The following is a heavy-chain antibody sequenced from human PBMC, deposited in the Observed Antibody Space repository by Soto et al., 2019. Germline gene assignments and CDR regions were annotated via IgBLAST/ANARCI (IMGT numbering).Heavy chain of an antibody. D-gene: IGHD4-17*01. CDR1: GGSISSGGYY. V-gene: IGHV4-31*03. Sequence: SETLSLTCTVSGGSISSGGYYWSWIRQHPGKGLEWIGYIYYSGSTYYNPSLKSRVTISVDTSKNQFSLKLSSVTAADTAVYYCATSYDYGDFHQDYWGQGTLVTVSS. CDR2: IYYSGST. CDR3: ATSYDYGDFHQDY. J-gene: IGHJ4*02.